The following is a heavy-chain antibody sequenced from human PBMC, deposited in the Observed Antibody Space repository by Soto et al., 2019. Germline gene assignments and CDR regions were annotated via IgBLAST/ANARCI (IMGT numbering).Heavy chain of an antibody. V-gene: IGHV1-18*01. CDR2: ISAYNGNT. CDR1: GYTFPSYG. J-gene: IGHJ3*02. CDR3: ARDVGYSSTWEI. Sequence: QVQLVQSGAEVKKPGASVKVSCKASGYTFPSYGISWVRQAPGQGLEWMGWISAYNGNTNNAQTLQGRGTMTTATSTSTAFMEVRSLRSDDTAVYYCARDVGYSSTWEIWGQGTMVTVSS. D-gene: IGHD6-13*01.